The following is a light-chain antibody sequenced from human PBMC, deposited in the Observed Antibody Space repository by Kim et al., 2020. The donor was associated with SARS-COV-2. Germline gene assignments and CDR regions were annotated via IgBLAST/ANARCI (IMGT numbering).Light chain of an antibody. CDR1: TSNIETNT. V-gene: IGLV1-44*01. CDR2: TNN. CDR3: AAWEDSPDGYVV. Sequence: QSVLTQPPSVSGTPGQRVTISRSGRTSNIETNTVNWYQQLPGTAPKLLIHTNNQRPSGVPDRFSGSRFGTSASLTISGLQSEDEADYFCAAWEDSPDGYVVFGGGTQLTVL. J-gene: IGLJ2*01.